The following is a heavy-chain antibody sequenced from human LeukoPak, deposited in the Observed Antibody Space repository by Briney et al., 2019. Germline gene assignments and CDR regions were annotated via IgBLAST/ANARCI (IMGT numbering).Heavy chain of an antibody. CDR3: ARAGSMTTLD. CDR1: GGTFSSYA. D-gene: IGHD4-23*01. J-gene: IGHJ4*02. Sequence: SVKLSCNASGGTFSSYAISWVRQAPGQGLEWMGRIIPILGIANYAQKFQGRVTITADKSTSTAYMELSSLRAEDTAVYYCARAGSMTTLDWGQGTLVTVSS. V-gene: IGHV1-69*04. CDR2: IIPILGIA.